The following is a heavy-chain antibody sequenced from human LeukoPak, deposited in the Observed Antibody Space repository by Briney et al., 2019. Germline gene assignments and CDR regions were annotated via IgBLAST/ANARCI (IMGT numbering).Heavy chain of an antibody. CDR2: ISSSGSTI. J-gene: IGHJ4*02. CDR3: ARDEAGVNFDY. V-gene: IGHV3-11*04. CDR1: GFTFSDYY. D-gene: IGHD6-19*01. Sequence: PGGXLRLSCAASGFTFSDYYMSWVRQAPGKGLEWVSYISSSGSTIYYAESVKGRFTISRDNAKNSLYLQMNSLRAEDTAVYYCARDEAGVNFDYWGQGTLVTVSS.